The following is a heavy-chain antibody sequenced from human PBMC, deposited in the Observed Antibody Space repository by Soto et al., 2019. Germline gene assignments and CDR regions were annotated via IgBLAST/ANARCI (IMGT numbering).Heavy chain of an antibody. J-gene: IGHJ3*02. CDR2: IKQDGSEK. V-gene: IGHV3-7*01. CDR1: GFTFSSYW. D-gene: IGHD3-3*01. CDR3: ARDPPSITIFGVVMTVDAFDI. Sequence: HPGGSLRLSCAASGFTFSSYWMSWVRQAPGKGLEWVANIKQDGSEKYYVDSVKGRFTISRDNAKNSLYLQMNSLRAEDTAVYYCARDPPSITIFGVVMTVDAFDIWGQGTMVTVSS.